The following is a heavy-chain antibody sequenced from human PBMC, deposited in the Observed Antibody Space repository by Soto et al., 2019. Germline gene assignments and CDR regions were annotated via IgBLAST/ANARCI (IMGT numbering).Heavy chain of an antibody. D-gene: IGHD2-2*01. Sequence: SXSLSLTFAVSGGSMSSGGYSWSWIRQPPGKGLEWIGYIYHSGSTYYNPSLKSRVTISVDRSKNQFSLKLSSVTAADTAVYYCARVPDRWGQGTLVTVSS. V-gene: IGHV4-30-2*01. CDR1: GGSMSSGGYS. J-gene: IGHJ5*02. CDR2: IYHSGST. CDR3: ARVPDR.